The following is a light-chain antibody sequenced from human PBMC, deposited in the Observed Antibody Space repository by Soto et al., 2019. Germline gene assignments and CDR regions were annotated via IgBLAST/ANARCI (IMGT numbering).Light chain of an antibody. CDR1: SSKIGAGYD. Sequence: QSVLTQPPSVSGAPGQRVTISCTGSSSKIGAGYDVHWYQLLPGTAPKLLIYGNSNRPSGVPDRFSGSKSGTSASLAITGLQAEDEADYYCQSYDSSLSGWVFGGGTKLTVL. CDR3: QSYDSSLSGWV. V-gene: IGLV1-40*01. CDR2: GNS. J-gene: IGLJ3*02.